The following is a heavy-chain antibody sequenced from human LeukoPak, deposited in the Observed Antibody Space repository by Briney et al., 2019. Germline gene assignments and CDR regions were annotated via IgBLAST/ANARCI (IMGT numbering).Heavy chain of an antibody. CDR2: IYYSGST. Sequence: SETLSLTCTVSGGSISSYYWSWIRQPPGKGLEWIGYIYYSGSTNYNPSLKSRVTISVDTSKNQFSLKLSSVTAADTAVYYCASTTLYYGSGTYYYYYYMDVWGKGTAVTVSS. J-gene: IGHJ6*03. D-gene: IGHD3-10*01. CDR3: ASTTLYYGSGTYYYYYYMDV. CDR1: GGSISSYY. V-gene: IGHV4-59*08.